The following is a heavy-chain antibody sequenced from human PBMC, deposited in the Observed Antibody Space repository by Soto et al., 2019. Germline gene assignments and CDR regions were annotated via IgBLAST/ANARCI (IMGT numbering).Heavy chain of an antibody. CDR2: ISSSSSYI. CDR1: GFTFSSYS. J-gene: IGHJ3*02. D-gene: IGHD3-9*01. CDR3: ARSLLFNYDILTGYPFVAFDI. V-gene: IGHV3-21*01. Sequence: GGSLRLSCAASGFTFSSYSMNWVRQAPGKGLEWVSSISSSSSYIYYADSVKGRFTISRDNAKNSLYLQMNSLRAEDTAVYYCARSLLFNYDILTGYPFVAFDIWGQGTMVTVSS.